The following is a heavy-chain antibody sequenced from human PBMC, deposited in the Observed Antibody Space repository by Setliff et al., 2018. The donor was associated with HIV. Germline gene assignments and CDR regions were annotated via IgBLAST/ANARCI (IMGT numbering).Heavy chain of an antibody. Sequence: PSETLSLTCAVYGGSFSGYYWGWFRQSPGKGLEWIATIYQTGSIYYNPSLQNRVTLLLDMSKNQFSLKLSSVTAADTAVYYCARQAWHSGRNGYFVDYWGQGTLVTVSS. J-gene: IGHJ4*02. CDR3: ARQAWHSGRNGYFVDY. CDR2: IYQTGSI. V-gene: IGHV4-59*08. CDR1: GGSFSGYY. D-gene: IGHD2-15*01.